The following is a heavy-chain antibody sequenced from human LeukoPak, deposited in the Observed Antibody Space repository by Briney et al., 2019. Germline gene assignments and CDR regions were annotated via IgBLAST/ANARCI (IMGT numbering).Heavy chain of an antibody. V-gene: IGHV3-30*03. CDR3: ARDRLNRAYCGNDCYSAAFDY. CDR2: ISRDGKRQ. D-gene: IGHD2-21*02. CDR1: GFIFNNYD. J-gene: IGHJ4*02. Sequence: PGGSRRLSCRTSGFIFNNYDPHWVRQAPGKGLEWLATISRDGKRQFYTDSVKGRFTIPRDDSRNTLYLQMNSLRPEDTAVYYCARDRLNRAYCGNDCYSAAFDYWGQGTLVTVSS.